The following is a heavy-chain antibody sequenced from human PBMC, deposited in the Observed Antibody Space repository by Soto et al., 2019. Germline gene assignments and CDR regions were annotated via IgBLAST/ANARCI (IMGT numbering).Heavy chain of an antibody. CDR1: GFSFTTYA. V-gene: IGHV3-23*01. J-gene: IGHJ6*02. CDR2: ISGSGRST. Sequence: GGSLRLSCAASGFSFTTYAIHWVRQAPGKGLEWVSAISGSGRSTYYADSVKGRFTISRDNSKNALYLQMNTLRSEDTAVYYCARRTPPDYYYGMDVWGQGTTVTVSS. CDR3: ARRTPPDYYYGMDV.